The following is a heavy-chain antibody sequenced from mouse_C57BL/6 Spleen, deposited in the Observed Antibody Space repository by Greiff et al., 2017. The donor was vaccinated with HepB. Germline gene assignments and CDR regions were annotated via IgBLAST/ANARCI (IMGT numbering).Heavy chain of an antibody. Sequence: QVQLQQSGPELVKPGASVKISCKASGYAFSSSWMNWVKQRPGKGLEWIGRIYPGDGDTNYNGKFKGKATLTADKSSSTAYMQLSSLTSEDSAVYFCARSDWGPYFDYWGQGTTLTVSS. CDR2: IYPGDGDT. V-gene: IGHV1-82*01. D-gene: IGHD2-4*01. J-gene: IGHJ2*01. CDR1: GYAFSSSW. CDR3: ARSDWGPYFDY.